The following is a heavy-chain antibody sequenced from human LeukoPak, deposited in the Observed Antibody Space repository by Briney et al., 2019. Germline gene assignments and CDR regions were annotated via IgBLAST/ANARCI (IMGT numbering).Heavy chain of an antibody. CDR2: IEKDGSKK. J-gene: IGHJ4*02. D-gene: IGHD3-22*01. Sequence: GESLKISCAASRFTFSSYWMSWVRQAPGRGLEWVANIEKDGSKKNYVDSVKGRFTISRDNAKNSLFLQMNSLRDEDTAVYYCATTSDYRFEYWGQGTLVTVSS. V-gene: IGHV3-7*01. CDR3: ATTSDYRFEY. CDR1: RFTFSSYW.